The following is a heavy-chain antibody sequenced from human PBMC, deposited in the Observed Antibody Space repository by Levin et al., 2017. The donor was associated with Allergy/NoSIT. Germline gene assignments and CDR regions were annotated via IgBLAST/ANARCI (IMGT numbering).Heavy chain of an antibody. CDR3: AKNAAFCTTSSCPDDS. V-gene: IGHV5-10-1*01. CDR1: GYTFIKYW. J-gene: IGHJ4*02. CDR2: NDPRDSYT. D-gene: IGHD2-2*01. Sequence: KVSCKGSGYTFIKYWITWVRQMPGRGLEWMGRNDPRDSYTNYSPSFEGHVTISADNSVNTAFLQWNSLKASDTAVYYCAKNAAFCTTSSCPDDSWGQGTLVIVSS.